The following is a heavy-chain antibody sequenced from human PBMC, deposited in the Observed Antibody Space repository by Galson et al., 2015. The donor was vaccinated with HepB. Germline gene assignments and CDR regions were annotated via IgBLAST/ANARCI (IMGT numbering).Heavy chain of an antibody. D-gene: IGHD3-3*01. CDR3: ARKSDYDFWSGYYTTYYYYYMDV. V-gene: IGHV7-4-1*02. CDR1: GYTFTSYA. Sequence: SVKVSCKASGYTFTSYAMNWVRQAPGQGLEWMGWINTNTGNPTYAQGFTGRFVFSLDTSVSTAYLQISSLKAEDTAVYYCARKSDYDFWSGYYTTYYYYYMDVWGKGTTVTVSS. J-gene: IGHJ6*03. CDR2: INTNTGNP.